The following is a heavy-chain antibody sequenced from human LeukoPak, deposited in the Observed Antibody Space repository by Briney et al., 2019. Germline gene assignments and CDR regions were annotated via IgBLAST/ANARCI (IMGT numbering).Heavy chain of an antibody. D-gene: IGHD3-3*01. CDR3: AKDGRRYDFWSGSDY. Sequence: GASLRLSCAASGFTFSSYAMSWVRQAPGKGLEWVSAISGSGGSTYYADSVKGRFTISRDNSKNTLYLQMNSLRAEDTAVYYCAKDGRRYDFWSGSDYWDQGTLVTVSS. J-gene: IGHJ4*02. CDR1: GFTFSSYA. V-gene: IGHV3-23*01. CDR2: ISGSGGST.